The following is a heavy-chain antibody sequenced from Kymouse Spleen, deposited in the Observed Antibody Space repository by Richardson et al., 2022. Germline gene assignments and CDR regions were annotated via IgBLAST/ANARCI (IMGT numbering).Heavy chain of an antibody. V-gene: IGHV3-11*01. CDR3: ARDRGITGTEEDYYYYGMDV. Sequence: QVQLVESGGGLVKPGGSLRLSCAASGFTFSDYYMSWIRQAPGKGLEWVSYISSSGSTIYYADSVKGRFTISRDNAKNSLYLQMNSLRAEDTAVYYCARDRGITGTEEDYYYYGMDVWGQGTTVTVSS. D-gene: IGHD1-7*01. CDR1: GFTFSDYY. J-gene: IGHJ6*02. CDR2: ISSSGSTI.